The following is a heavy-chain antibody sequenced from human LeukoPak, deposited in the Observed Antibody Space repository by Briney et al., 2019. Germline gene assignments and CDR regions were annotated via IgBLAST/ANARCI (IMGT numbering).Heavy chain of an antibody. CDR3: ATYINWVAGDV. Sequence: GGSLRLSCAASGFTFSESWMTWVRQVPGQGLEWVAHINHEGGGIQYVDSVKGRFTISGDNAKGSVYLQMNSLRAEDTAIYRCATYINWVAGDVWGQGTTVIVSS. D-gene: IGHD1-1*01. CDR1: GFTFSESW. V-gene: IGHV3-7*01. J-gene: IGHJ6*02. CDR2: INHEGGGI.